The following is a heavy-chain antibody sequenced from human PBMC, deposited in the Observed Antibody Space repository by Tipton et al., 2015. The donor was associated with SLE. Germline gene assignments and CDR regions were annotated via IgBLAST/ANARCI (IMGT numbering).Heavy chain of an antibody. Sequence: QLVQSGAEVKKPGASVKVSCKTSGYTFTTYGISWVRQAPGQGLEWMGWINEYNGNTNYVQKFQGRVTMTTDTSTSTAYMELRSLRSDDTAVYYCARGNYDFWSGYYRVYYFDYWGQGSLVTVSS. D-gene: IGHD3-3*01. CDR2: INEYNGNT. J-gene: IGHJ4*02. V-gene: IGHV1-18*01. CDR1: GYTFTTYG. CDR3: ARGNYDFWSGYYRVYYFDY.